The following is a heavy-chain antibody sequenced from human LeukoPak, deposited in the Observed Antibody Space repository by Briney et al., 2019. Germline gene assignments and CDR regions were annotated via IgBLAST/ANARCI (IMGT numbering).Heavy chain of an antibody. CDR2: TYYRSNWYH. V-gene: IGHV6-1*01. Sequence: SQTLSLTCAISGDSVSSNSAAWNWIRQSPSRGLEWLGRTYYRSNWYHDYAVSVKSRITVNPDTSKNQFSLQLSSVTPDDTAVYYCAREVGGANSYRLILGYWGQGTLVTVSS. CDR3: AREVGGANSYRLILGY. D-gene: IGHD2/OR15-2a*01. J-gene: IGHJ4*02. CDR1: GDSVSSNSAA.